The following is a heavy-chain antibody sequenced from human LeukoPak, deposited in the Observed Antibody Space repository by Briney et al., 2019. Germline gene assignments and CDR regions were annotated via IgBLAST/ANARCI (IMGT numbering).Heavy chain of an antibody. V-gene: IGHV1-2*02. CDR2: INPNSGGT. D-gene: IGHD1-1*01. J-gene: IGHJ4*02. CDR3: ERDPTTGTKVFDY. CDR1: GYTFTGYY. Sequence: ASVKVSCKASGYTFTGYYMHWVRQAPGQGLEWMGWINPNSGGTNYAQKFQGRVTMTRDTSISTAYMELSRLRSDDTAVYYCERDPTTGTKVFDYWGQGTLVTVSS.